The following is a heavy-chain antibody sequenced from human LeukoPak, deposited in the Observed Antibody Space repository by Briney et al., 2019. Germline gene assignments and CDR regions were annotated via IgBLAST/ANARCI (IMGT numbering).Heavy chain of an antibody. V-gene: IGHV3-30*02. Sequence: GGSLRLSCAASGFTFSSYGMHWVRQAPGKGLGWVAFIRYDGSNKYYADSVKGRFTISRDNSKNTLYLQMNSLRAEDTAVYYCAKMGSGSYSGDAFDIWGQGTMVTVSS. CDR3: AKMGSGSYSGDAFDI. CDR2: IRYDGSNK. D-gene: IGHD1-26*01. CDR1: GFTFSSYG. J-gene: IGHJ3*02.